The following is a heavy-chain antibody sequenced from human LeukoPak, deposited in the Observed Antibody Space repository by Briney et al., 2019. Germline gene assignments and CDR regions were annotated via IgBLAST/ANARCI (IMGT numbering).Heavy chain of an antibody. CDR2: GDYSGGT. V-gene: IGHV4-39*07. CDR3: ARPGVGSGRYGAFDI. CDR1: GDSFTSVTGY. J-gene: IGHJ3*02. D-gene: IGHD5-18*01. Sequence: PSETLSLTCTVSGDSFTSVTGYWAWLRQSPGKGLEWIATGDYSGGTYYNPSLESRVAISADMSKNQISLQLTSVTGADTAVYYCARPGVGSGRYGAFDIWGQGTMVTVSS.